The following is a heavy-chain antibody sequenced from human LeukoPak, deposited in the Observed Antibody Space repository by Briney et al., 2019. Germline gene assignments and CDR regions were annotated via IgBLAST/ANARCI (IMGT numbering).Heavy chain of an antibody. V-gene: IGHV4-59*01. J-gene: IGHJ4*02. Sequence: SSETLSLTCTVSGGSISSYYWSWIRQPPGKGLEWIGYIYYSGSTNYNPSLKSRVTISVDTSKNQFSLKLSSVTAADTAVYYCAFSGYYYVLDYWGQGTLVTVSS. D-gene: IGHD3-22*01. CDR3: AFSGYYYVLDY. CDR2: IYYSGST. CDR1: GGSISSYY.